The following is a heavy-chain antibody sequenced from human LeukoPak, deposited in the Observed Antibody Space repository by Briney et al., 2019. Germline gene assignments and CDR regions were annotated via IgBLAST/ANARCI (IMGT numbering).Heavy chain of an antibody. D-gene: IGHD6-19*01. V-gene: IGHV3-64D*06. CDR1: GFTFSSYW. J-gene: IGHJ4*02. Sequence: GGSLRLSCEASGFTFSSYWMHWVRQAPGKGLEYVSTISSNGGSTYYADSVKGRFTISRDNSKNTLYLQMSSLRAEDTAVYYCVKGSSGWYEGYFDYWGQGTLVTVSS. CDR3: VKGSSGWYEGYFDY. CDR2: ISSNGGST.